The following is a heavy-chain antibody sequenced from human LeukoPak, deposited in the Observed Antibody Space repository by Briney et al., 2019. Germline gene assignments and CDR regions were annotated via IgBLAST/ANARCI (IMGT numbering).Heavy chain of an antibody. CDR2: IIPILDVA. Sequence: SVKVSCKASGGSFNTCVITWVRQAPGQGLEWMGRIIPILDVANFAQKFQGRVTITADKSTNTAHMELSGLRSEDTAVYYCTREGVYSPDPSSYHRYAFDIWGQGTVVTVSS. CDR3: TREGVYSPDPSSYHRYAFDI. CDR1: GGSFNTCV. D-gene: IGHD3-16*02. V-gene: IGHV1-69*04. J-gene: IGHJ3*02.